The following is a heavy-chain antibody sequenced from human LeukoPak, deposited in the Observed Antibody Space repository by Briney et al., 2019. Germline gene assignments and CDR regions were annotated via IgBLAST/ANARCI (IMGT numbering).Heavy chain of an antibody. CDR2: TSGSGGYT. D-gene: IGHD6-19*01. CDR1: GFTFSIYA. V-gene: IGHV3-23*01. J-gene: IGHJ4*02. CDR3: AKRSAESSGWFTD. Sequence: PGGSLRLSCAASGFTFSIYALSWVRQAPGRGREGVSATSGSGGYTYYADSVKGRFTISRDNCKNTLYLQMNSLRAEDTAVYYCAKRSAESSGWFTDWGQGTLVTVSS.